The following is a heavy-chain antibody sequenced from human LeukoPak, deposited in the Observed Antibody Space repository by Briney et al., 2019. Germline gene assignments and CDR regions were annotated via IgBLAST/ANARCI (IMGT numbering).Heavy chain of an antibody. J-gene: IGHJ4*02. CDR1: GFTFSSYW. V-gene: IGHV3-7*04. D-gene: IGHD6-13*01. CDR2: IKQDGSEK. CDR3: ARGTIAAAGYYYFDY. Sequence: QPGGSPRLSCAASGFTFSSYWMSWVRQAPGKGLEWVANIKQDGSEKYYVDSVKGRFTISRDNAKNSLYLQMNSLRAEDTAVYYCARGTIAAAGYYYFDYWGQGTQVTVSS.